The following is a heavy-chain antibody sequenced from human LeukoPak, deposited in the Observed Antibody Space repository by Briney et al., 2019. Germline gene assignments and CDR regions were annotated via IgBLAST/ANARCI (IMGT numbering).Heavy chain of an antibody. CDR1: GFTFSSYA. V-gene: IGHV3-23*01. J-gene: IGHJ4*02. D-gene: IGHD3-16*01. Sequence: PGGSLRLSCAASGFTFSSYAMSWVRQAPGKGLEWVSAISSSGGGTYYADSVKGRFTISRDNSKNTLYLQMNSLRAEDTAVYYCARHYEGWPFDYWGQGTLVTVSS. CDR2: ISSSGGGT. CDR3: ARHYEGWPFDY.